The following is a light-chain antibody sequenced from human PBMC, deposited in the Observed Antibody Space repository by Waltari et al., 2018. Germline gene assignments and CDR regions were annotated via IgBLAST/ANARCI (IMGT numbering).Light chain of an antibody. J-gene: IGKJ1*01. Sequence: DIVVTQSPLSLPVTPGEPASISCRSSQSLLHRNVNNYLDWYLQKPGQSTQLLIYLGSNRASGVPDRFSGSGSGTDFTLRISRVEAEDVGVYYCMQSLQTLWTFGPGTKVEIK. CDR3: MQSLQTLWT. CDR2: LGS. V-gene: IGKV2-28*01. CDR1: QSLLHRNVNNY.